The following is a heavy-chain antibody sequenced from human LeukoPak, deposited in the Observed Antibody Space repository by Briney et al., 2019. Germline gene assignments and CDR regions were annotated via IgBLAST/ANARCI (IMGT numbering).Heavy chain of an antibody. D-gene: IGHD6-19*01. CDR2: IYYSGST. J-gene: IGHJ6*02. CDR1: GGSISSSSYY. V-gene: IGHV4-39*01. CDR3: ARRVQWLVAGYYGMDV. Sequence: SPSETLSLTCTVSGGSISSSSYYWGWIRQPPGKGLEWIGSIYYSGSTYYNPSLKSRVTISVDTSKNQFSLKLSSVTAADTAVYYCARRVQWLVAGYYGMDVWGQGTTVTVSS.